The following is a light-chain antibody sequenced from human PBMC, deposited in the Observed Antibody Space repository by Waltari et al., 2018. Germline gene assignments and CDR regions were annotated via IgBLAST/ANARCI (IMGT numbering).Light chain of an antibody. CDR2: AAS. CDR1: QGISSY. CDR3: QQLNSYPRGLFT. Sequence: IQLTQSPSSLSASVGARVTITSRASQGISSYLAWYQQKPGKAPKLLIYAASTLQSGVPSRFSGSGSGTDFTLTISSLQPEDFATYYCQQLNSYPRGLFTFGPGTKVDIK. J-gene: IGKJ3*01. V-gene: IGKV1-9*01.